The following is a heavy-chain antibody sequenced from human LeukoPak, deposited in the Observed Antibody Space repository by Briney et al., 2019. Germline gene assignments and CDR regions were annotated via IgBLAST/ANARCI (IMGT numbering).Heavy chain of an antibody. CDR1: GGSISSSSYY. D-gene: IGHD4-23*01. CDR3: ARFGYVETTVVTPINYYFAMDV. V-gene: IGHV4-39*01. CDR2: IYYSGST. Sequence: SETLSLTCTVSGGSISSSSYYWGWIRQPPGKGLEWIGSIYYSGSTYYNPSLKSRVTISVDTSKNQFSLKLSSVTAADTAVYYCARFGYVETTVVTPINYYFAMDVWGQGTTVTVSS. J-gene: IGHJ6*02.